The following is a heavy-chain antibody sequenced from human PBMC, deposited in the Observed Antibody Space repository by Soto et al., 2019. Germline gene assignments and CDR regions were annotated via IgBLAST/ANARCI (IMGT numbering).Heavy chain of an antibody. CDR3: AKGRVVAGTYYYYYDMYG. CDR2: ISWNSGSI. D-gene: IGHD6-19*01. Sequence: PGGSLRLSCAASGFTFADYAMHWVRQAPGTGLEWVSGISWNSGSIGYADSVKGRFTISRDNAKNSLSLQMNSLRAEDTALYYCAKGRVVAGTYYYYYDMYGWCHETMVTVPS. CDR1: GFTFADYA. J-gene: IGHJ6*02. V-gene: IGHV3-9*01.